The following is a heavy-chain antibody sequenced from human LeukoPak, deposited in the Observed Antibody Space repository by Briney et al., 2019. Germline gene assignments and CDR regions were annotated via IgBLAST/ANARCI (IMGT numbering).Heavy chain of an antibody. D-gene: IGHD1-26*01. J-gene: IGHJ4*02. CDR3: ARSPPPTIVGAHYFDY. Sequence: ASVKVSCKPSVYTFNNYGICWVRQAPGQALEWIGWISAYNGNTKYAQKLQDRVTMTTDTSTSTAYMELRSLRSDDTAVYYCARSPPPTIVGAHYFDYWGQGTLVTVSS. CDR1: VYTFNNYG. V-gene: IGHV1-18*01. CDR2: ISAYNGNT.